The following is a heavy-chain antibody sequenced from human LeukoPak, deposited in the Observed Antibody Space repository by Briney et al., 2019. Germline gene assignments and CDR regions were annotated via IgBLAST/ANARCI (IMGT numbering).Heavy chain of an antibody. V-gene: IGHV4-31*03. D-gene: IGHD2-2*01. CDR2: IYYSGST. CDR1: GGSISSGGYY. CDR3: ARVINCSSTSCYLVWFDP. J-gene: IGHJ5*02. Sequence: PSETLSLTCTVSGGSISSGGYYWSWIRQRPGKGLEWIGYIYYSGSTYYNPSLKSRVTISVDTSKNQFSLKLSSVTAADTAVYYCARVINCSSTSCYLVWFDPWGQGTLVTVSS.